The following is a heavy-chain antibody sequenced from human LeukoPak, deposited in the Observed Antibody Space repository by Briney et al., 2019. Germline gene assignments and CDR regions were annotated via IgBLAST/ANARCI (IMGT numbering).Heavy chain of an antibody. Sequence: GRSLRLSCAASGFTFSSYAMHWVRQAPGKGLEWVAVTSYDGSNKYYADSVKGRFTISRDNSKNTLYLQMNSLRAEDTAVYYCARVPTGYYDFWSLDYWGQGTLVTVSS. V-gene: IGHV3-30-3*01. CDR2: TSYDGSNK. CDR1: GFTFSSYA. J-gene: IGHJ4*02. D-gene: IGHD3-3*01. CDR3: ARVPTGYYDFWSLDY.